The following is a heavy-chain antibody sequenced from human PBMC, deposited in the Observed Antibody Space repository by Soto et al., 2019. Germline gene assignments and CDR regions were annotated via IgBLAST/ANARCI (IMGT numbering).Heavy chain of an antibody. Sequence: EVQLVESGGGLVQPGGSLRLSCAASRFTFSSYEMNWVRQAPGKGLEWVSYISSSDRTIYYADSVKGRFTISRDNAKNSLYLQMNSLRAEDTAVYYCARPLERRVHGAFDIWGQGTMVTVSS. CDR1: RFTFSSYE. J-gene: IGHJ3*02. V-gene: IGHV3-48*03. D-gene: IGHD1-1*01. CDR2: ISSSDRTI. CDR3: ARPLERRVHGAFDI.